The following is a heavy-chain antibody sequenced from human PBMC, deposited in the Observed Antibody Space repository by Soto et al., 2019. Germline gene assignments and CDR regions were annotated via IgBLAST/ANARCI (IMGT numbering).Heavy chain of an antibody. V-gene: IGHV1-69*01. J-gene: IGHJ5*02. CDR2: IIPIFGTA. Sequence: QVQLVQSGAEVKKPGSSVKVSCKPSGGTFSSYAISWVRQAPGQGLEWMGGIIPIFGTANYAQKFQGRVTITADESTSTAYMELRILRSQDTAVYYCARKVVVAATTWFDPWGQGTLVTVSS. D-gene: IGHD2-15*01. CDR1: GGTFSSYA. CDR3: ARKVVVAATTWFDP.